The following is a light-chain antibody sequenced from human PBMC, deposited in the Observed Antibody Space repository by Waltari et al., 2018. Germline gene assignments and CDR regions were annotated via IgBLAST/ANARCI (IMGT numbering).Light chain of an antibody. CDR2: KVT. CDR1: KSLLHSNGNTY. Sequence: DLVLTQTPLPLPVTPGEPASLPCRSSKSLLHSNGNTYLHWYLQKPGQSPRLLIYKVTNRESGVPDRFSGSGSGTDFILKISRVEPEDVGVYYCMQSTKDPRTFGQGTKVEIK. CDR3: MQSTKDPRT. J-gene: IGKJ1*01. V-gene: IGKV2D-29*02.